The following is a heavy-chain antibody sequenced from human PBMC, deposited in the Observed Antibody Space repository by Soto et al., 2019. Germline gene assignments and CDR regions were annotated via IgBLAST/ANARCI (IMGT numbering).Heavy chain of an antibody. D-gene: IGHD5-12*01. V-gene: IGHV1-69*01. CDR1: GGTFSNYA. CDR3: ARTMRWLQPMADFDY. Sequence: QVQLVQSGAEVKKPGSSVNVSCKASGGTFSNYAISWVRQAPGQGPEWMGGIIPIIGTANYAQKFQGRVTITADESTSTAYMELSGLRSEDTALYYCARTMRWLQPMADFDYWGQGTLVTVSS. CDR2: IIPIIGTA. J-gene: IGHJ4*02.